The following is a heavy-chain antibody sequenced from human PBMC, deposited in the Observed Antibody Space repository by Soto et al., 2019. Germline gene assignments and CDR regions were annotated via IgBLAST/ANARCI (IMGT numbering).Heavy chain of an antibody. CDR3: ARDNAFISSGLLNP. V-gene: IGHV3-11*01. D-gene: IGHD3-22*01. Sequence: PGGSLRLSCAASGFTFSDYYTSWIHQAPGKGLEWISHISDSATTMYYADSVKGRFTISRDNARKSLFLHMNSLRAEDTAVYYCARDNAFISSGLLNPWGQGTLVTVYS. J-gene: IGHJ5*02. CDR1: GFTFSDYY. CDR2: ISDSATTM.